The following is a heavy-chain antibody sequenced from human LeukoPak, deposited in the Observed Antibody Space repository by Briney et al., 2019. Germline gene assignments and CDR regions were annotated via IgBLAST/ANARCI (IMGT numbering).Heavy chain of an antibody. Sequence: SETLSLMCGVSGGSIKSSNLLSLDRQPPGKGPGWIWEIHHNWGANYNPSLKSPGTIAVDKSKPQFSLKLSSVTAADTAVYYCARVVAAMVDYWGQGTLVTVSS. D-gene: IGHD2-15*01. CDR3: ARVVAAMVDY. J-gene: IGHJ4*02. CDR1: GGSIKSSNL. V-gene: IGHV4/OR15-8*01. CDR2: IHHNWGA.